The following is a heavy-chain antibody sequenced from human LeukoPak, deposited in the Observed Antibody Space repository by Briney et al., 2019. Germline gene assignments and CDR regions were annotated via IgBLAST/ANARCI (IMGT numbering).Heavy chain of an antibody. Sequence: ASVKVSCKASGYTFTGSYMHWVRQAPGQGLEWMGWINPNSGGTNYAQKFQGRVTMTRDTSISTAYMELSRLRSDDTAVYYCASPKARYLDWLYYYGMDAWGQGTTVTVSS. CDR2: INPNSGGT. CDR1: GYTFTGSY. D-gene: IGHD3-9*01. J-gene: IGHJ6*02. CDR3: ASPKARYLDWLYYYGMDA. V-gene: IGHV1-2*02.